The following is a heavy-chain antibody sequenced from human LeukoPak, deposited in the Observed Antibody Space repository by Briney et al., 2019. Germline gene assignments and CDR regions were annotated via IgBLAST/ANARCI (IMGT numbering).Heavy chain of an antibody. CDR1: GGSFSGYY. J-gene: IGHJ4*02. D-gene: IGHD2/OR15-2a*01. V-gene: IGHV4-34*01. CDR2: INHSGST. CDR3: ASNRGLH. Sequence: SETLSLTCAVYGGSFSGYYWSWIRQPPGKGLEWIGEINHSGSTNYNPSLKSRVTISKNQFSLKLSSVTAADTAVYYCASNRGLHWGQGTLVTVSS.